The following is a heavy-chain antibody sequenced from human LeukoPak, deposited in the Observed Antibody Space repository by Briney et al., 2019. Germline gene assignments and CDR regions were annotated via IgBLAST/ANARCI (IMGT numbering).Heavy chain of an antibody. Sequence: SETLSLTCTVSGGSISSYYWSWIRQPPGKGLEWIGYIYYSGSTNYNPSLKSRITISIDTSKNQSSLRLSSVTAADTAMYYCARQWYYDSIDSWGQGTLVTVSS. CDR1: GGSISSYY. V-gene: IGHV4-59*08. CDR3: ARQWYYDSIDS. J-gene: IGHJ4*02. CDR2: IYYSGST. D-gene: IGHD3-22*01.